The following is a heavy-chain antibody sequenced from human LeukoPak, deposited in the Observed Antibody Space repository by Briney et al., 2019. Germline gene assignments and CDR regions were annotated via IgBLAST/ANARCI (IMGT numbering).Heavy chain of an antibody. D-gene: IGHD5-24*01. CDR1: GGSMSSSVHY. J-gene: IGHJ6*02. CDR2: VHYSGST. Sequence: PSETLSLTCTVSGGSMSSSVHYWAWIRQSPGKGLEWIGTVHYSGSTYYNPSLKSQVTISVDTSKNQFSLKLSSVTAADTAVYYCASSPRATLGIYGMDVWGQGTTVTVSS. V-gene: IGHV4-39*01. CDR3: ASSPRATLGIYGMDV.